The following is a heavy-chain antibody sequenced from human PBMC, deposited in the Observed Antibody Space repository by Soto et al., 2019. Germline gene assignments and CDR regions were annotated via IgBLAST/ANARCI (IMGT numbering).Heavy chain of an antibody. CDR3: ARWAVVTHNFDY. Sequence: QVQLQESGPGLVKPSQTLSLTCTVSGGSISSGGYYWSWIRQPPGKGLEWIGYIYYSGSTYYNPSIKSRVTISVDTSKTQVSLKLISVTAADTAVYYCARWAVVTHNFDYWGQGTLVTVSS. J-gene: IGHJ4*02. D-gene: IGHD2-21*02. CDR1: GGSISSGGYY. V-gene: IGHV4-31*03. CDR2: IYYSGST.